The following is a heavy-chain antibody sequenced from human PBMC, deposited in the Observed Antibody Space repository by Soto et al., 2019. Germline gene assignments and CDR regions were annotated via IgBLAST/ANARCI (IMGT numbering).Heavy chain of an antibody. Sequence: SETLSLTCAVYGGSFSCYYWIWIRQPPGKGLEWIGEINHSGSTNYNPSLKSRVTISVDTSKNQFSLKLSSVTAADTAVYYCARGRILYCSSTSCYILGYYYGMDVWGQGTTVTVSS. V-gene: IGHV4-34*01. J-gene: IGHJ6*02. CDR1: GGSFSCYY. D-gene: IGHD2-2*02. CDR2: INHSGST. CDR3: ARGRILYCSSTSCYILGYYYGMDV.